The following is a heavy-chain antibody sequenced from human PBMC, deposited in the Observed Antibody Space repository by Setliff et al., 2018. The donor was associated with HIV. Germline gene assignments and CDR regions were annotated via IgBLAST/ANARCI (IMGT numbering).Heavy chain of an antibody. D-gene: IGHD5-12*01. V-gene: IGHV4-39*02. J-gene: IGHJ4*02. Sequence: SETLSLTCTVSGGSISNSSYYWSWIRQPPGKGLEWIGSIYYSGSTYYNPSLKSRVTISVDTSKNQFSLKLSSVTAADAAVYYCAGENVDIVATTKAVDFWGQGTLVTVSS. CDR3: AGENVDIVATTKAVDF. CDR1: GGSISNSSYY. CDR2: IYYSGST.